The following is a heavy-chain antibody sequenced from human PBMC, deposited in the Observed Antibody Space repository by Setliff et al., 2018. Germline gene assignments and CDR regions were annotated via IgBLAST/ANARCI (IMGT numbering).Heavy chain of an antibody. CDR1: GYSFTTYW. J-gene: IGHJ3*02. V-gene: IGHV5-51*01. CDR3: ARLPHWPDAFDI. Sequence: SLKISCKGSGYSFTTYWIGWVRQMPGKGLELMGIIYPADSDPRYSPSFQGQVTISVDKSISTVYLHWSSLKASDTAMYYCARLPHWPDAFDIWGQGTMVTVSS. D-gene: IGHD1-1*01. CDR2: IYPADSDP.